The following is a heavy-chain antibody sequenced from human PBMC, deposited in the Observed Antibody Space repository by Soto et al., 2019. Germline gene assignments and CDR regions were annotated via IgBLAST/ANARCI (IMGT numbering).Heavy chain of an antibody. CDR2: INPNSGGT. J-gene: IGHJ6*02. CDR1: GYTFTGYY. CDR3: ARVKAAFDWLSEGDIYYYGMDV. D-gene: IGHD3-9*01. Sequence: LAASVKVSCKASGYTFTGYYMHWVRQAPGQGLEWMGWINPNSGGTNYAQKFQGRVTMTRDTSISTAYMELSRLRSDDTAVYYCARVKAAFDWLSEGDIYYYGMDVRGQGTTVTVSS. V-gene: IGHV1-2*03.